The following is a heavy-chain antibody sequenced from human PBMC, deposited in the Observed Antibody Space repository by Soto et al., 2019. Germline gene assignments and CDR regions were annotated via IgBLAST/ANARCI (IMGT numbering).Heavy chain of an antibody. Sequence: SETLSLTCTVSGGSISSSSYYWGWMRQPPGKGLEWIGSIYYLGSTYYNPSLKSRVTISVDTSKNQFSLKLSSVTAADAAAYFCASARGHWTNAACYILYGLDVWGQGTPVTVSS. CDR3: ASARGHWTNAACYILYGLDV. D-gene: IGHD2-8*01. CDR2: IYYLGST. CDR1: GGSISSSSYY. V-gene: IGHV4-39*01. J-gene: IGHJ6*02.